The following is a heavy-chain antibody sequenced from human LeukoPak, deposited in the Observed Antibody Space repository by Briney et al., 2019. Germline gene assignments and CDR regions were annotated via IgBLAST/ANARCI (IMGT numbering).Heavy chain of an antibody. J-gene: IGHJ4*02. V-gene: IGHV3-9*01. CDR1: GFTFSSYA. CDR2: ISWNSGSI. CDR3: AKLDYGDYGFDY. Sequence: GGSLRLSCAASGFTFSSYAMHWVRQAPGKGLEWVSGISWNSGSIGYADSVKGRFTISRDNARNSLYLQMNSLRAEDTALYYCAKLDYGDYGFDYWGQGTLVTVSS. D-gene: IGHD4-17*01.